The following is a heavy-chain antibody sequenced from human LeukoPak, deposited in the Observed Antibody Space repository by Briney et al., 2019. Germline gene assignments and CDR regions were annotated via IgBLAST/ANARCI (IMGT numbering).Heavy chain of an antibody. Sequence: ASVKVSCKXSGYTFTSYYMHWVRQAPGQGLEWMGIINPSGGSTSYAQKFQGRVTMTRDTSTSTVYMELSSLRSEDTAVYYCARDRAYYYDSSGYYYYYYMDVWGKGTTVTVSS. CDR3: ARDRAYYYDSSGYYYYYYMDV. CDR1: GYTFTSYY. J-gene: IGHJ6*03. CDR2: INPSGGST. D-gene: IGHD3-22*01. V-gene: IGHV1-46*01.